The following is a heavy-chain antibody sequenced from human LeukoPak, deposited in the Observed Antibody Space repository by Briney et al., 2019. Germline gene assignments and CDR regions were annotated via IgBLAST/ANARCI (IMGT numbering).Heavy chain of an antibody. V-gene: IGHV3-23*01. CDR2: ISGSGGST. CDR3: ARDQTVTTANHYYGMDV. D-gene: IGHD4-17*01. CDR1: GFSFSSYA. J-gene: IGHJ6*02. Sequence: GGSLRLSCAASGFSFSSYAMSWVRQAPVKGLEWVSTISGSGGSTYYADSVKGRFTISRDNSKNTLYLQMNSLRAEDTAVYYCARDQTVTTANHYYGMDVWGQGTTVTVSS.